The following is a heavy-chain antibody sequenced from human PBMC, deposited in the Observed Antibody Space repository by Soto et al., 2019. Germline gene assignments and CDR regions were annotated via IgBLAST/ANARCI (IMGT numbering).Heavy chain of an antibody. J-gene: IGHJ5*02. D-gene: IGHD3-22*01. Sequence: EAQLLASGGGLVQPGGSLRLSCVGSGFTFRDHAMRWVRQAPGRGLEWVSAISANGGSIQHADSVKGRFSVSRDNAKNTVYLQMDNLRTEDSAVYHCAKDRYYDTPGWFDPWGQGSRVIVSS. V-gene: IGHV3-23*01. CDR2: ISANGGSI. CDR3: AKDRYYDTPGWFDP. CDR1: GFTFRDHA.